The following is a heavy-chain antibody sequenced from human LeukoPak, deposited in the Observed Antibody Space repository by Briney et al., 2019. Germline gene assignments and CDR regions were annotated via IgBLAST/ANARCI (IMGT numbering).Heavy chain of an antibody. CDR1: GFTVSSNY. V-gene: IGHV3-53*01. CDR2: IYSGGST. CDR3: AKDGDPYGSGSNYGY. D-gene: IGHD3-10*01. J-gene: IGHJ4*02. Sequence: GGSLRLSCAASGFTVSSNYMSWVRQAPGKGLEWVSVIYSGGSTYYADSVKGRFTISRDNSKNTLYLQMNSLRAEDTAVYYCAKDGDPYGSGSNYGYWGQGTLVTVSS.